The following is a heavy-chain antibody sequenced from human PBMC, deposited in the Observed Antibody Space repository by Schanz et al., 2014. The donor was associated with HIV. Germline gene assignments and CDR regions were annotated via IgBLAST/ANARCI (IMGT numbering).Heavy chain of an antibody. CDR3: ARTYTGDWSTGAD. J-gene: IGHJ4*02. CDR2: IIHIFGTT. D-gene: IGHD2-21*02. V-gene: IGHV1-69*01. CDR1: GGTFRSNA. Sequence: QVQLVQSGAEVKKTGSSVKVSCKASGGTFRSNAITWVRQAPGQGLEWMGGIIHIFGTTNYAPKFQGRVTINVDESTSTVYMDLSSLRSEDTAVYYCARTYTGDWSTGADWGQGTLVTVSS.